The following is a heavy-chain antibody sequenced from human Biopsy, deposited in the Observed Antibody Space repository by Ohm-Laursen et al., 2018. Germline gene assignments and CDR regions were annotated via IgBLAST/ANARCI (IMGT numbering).Heavy chain of an antibody. V-gene: IGHV3-33*01. D-gene: IGHD3-3*01. CDR3: AREIYPTTIYRPVDS. Sequence: SLRLSCAAAGFTFSNYGMHWVRQAPGKRLEWVAVIWYDGRNQYYADFVKGRFTISRDNSKNTLYLQMNGLRAEDTAVYFCAREIYPTTIYRPVDSWGQGTLVTVSS. J-gene: IGHJ5*01. CDR2: IWYDGRNQ. CDR1: GFTFSNYG.